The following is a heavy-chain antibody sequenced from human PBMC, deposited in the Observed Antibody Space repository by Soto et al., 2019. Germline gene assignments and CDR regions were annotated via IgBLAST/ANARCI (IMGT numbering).Heavy chain of an antibody. CDR2: IYYSGGT. D-gene: IGHD3-9*01. CDR1: GFTFSSYS. V-gene: IGHV4-59*01. J-gene: IGHJ5*02. Sequence: PGGSLRLSCAASGFTFSSYSMSWVRQPPGKGLEWIGYIYYSGGTDYNPSLKSRVTISVDTSKNQFSLKLSSVTAADTAMYYCAREMGVRYPFDPWGQGTLVTVSS. CDR3: AREMGVRYPFDP.